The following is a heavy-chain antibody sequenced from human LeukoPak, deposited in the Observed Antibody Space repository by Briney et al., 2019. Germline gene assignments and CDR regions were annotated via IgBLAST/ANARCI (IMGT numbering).Heavy chain of an antibody. CDR1: GVSISSGGYS. Sequence: MSSETLSLTCTVSGVSISSGGYSWSWIRQPPGKGLEWIGYIFHSGSTYYNPSLKSRVTISVDRSNNQFSLKLSSVTAADTAVYYCARARYQPLTVSYYYGMDVWGQGTTVTVSS. J-gene: IGHJ6*02. D-gene: IGHD2-2*01. V-gene: IGHV4-30-2*01. CDR2: IFHSGST. CDR3: ARARYQPLTVSYYYGMDV.